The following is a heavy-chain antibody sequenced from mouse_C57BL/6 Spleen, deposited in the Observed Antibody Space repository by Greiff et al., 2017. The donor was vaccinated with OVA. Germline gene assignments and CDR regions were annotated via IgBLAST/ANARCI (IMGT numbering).Heavy chain of an antibody. V-gene: IGHV5-4*01. Sequence: EVHLVESGGGLVKPGGSLKLSCAASGFTFSSYAMSWVRQTPEKRLEWVATISDGGSYTYYPDNVKGRFTISRDNTKNNLYLQMSHLKSEDTAMYYCANYAMDYWGQGTSVTVSS. CDR2: ISDGGSYT. CDR1: GFTFSSYA. CDR3: ANYAMDY. J-gene: IGHJ4*01.